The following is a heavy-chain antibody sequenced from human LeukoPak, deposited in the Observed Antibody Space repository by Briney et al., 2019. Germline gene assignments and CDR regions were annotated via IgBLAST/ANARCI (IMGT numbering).Heavy chain of an antibody. J-gene: IGHJ5*02. CDR3: ARVTPYSHPFDP. CDR2: IGAYNGNT. V-gene: IGHV1-18*01. CDR1: GYTFTSCG. D-gene: IGHD2-21*01. Sequence: ASVKVSCKASGYTFTSCGISWVRQAPGQGLEWMGWIGAYNGNTNYAQKLQGRVTMTTDTSTSTAYMELRSLRSDDTAVYYCARVTPYSHPFDPWGQGTLVTVSS.